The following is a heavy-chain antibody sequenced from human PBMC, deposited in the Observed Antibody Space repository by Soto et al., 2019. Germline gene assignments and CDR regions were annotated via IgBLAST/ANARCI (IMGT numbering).Heavy chain of an antibody. CDR3: AKGYYDFWSGYSLSGLYY. V-gene: IGHV3-30*18. D-gene: IGHD3-3*01. CDR1: GFTFSSYG. CDR2: ISYDGSNK. J-gene: IGHJ4*02. Sequence: QVQLVESGGGVVQPGRSLRLSCAASGFTFSSYGMHWVRQAPDKGLEWVAVISYDGSNKYYADSVKGRFTISRDNSKNTLYLQMNSLRAEDTAVYYCAKGYYDFWSGYSLSGLYYWGQGTLVTVSS.